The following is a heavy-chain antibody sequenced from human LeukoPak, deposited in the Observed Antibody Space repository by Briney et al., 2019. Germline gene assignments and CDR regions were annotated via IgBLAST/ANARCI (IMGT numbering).Heavy chain of an antibody. Sequence: ESLRLSCAASGFTFSDYYMSWIRQAPGKGLEWIGSIYYSGSTYYNPSLKSRVTISVDTSKNQFSLKLSSVTAADTAVYYCARDKYSSGWYVYYYMDVWGKGTTVTVSS. J-gene: IGHJ6*03. CDR3: ARDKYSSGWYVYYYMDV. D-gene: IGHD6-19*01. V-gene: IGHV4-38-2*02. CDR1: GFTFSDYY. CDR2: IYYSGST.